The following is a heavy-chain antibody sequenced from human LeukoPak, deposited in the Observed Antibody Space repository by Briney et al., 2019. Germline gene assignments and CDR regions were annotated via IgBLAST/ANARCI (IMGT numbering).Heavy chain of an antibody. CDR3: ARDRKSLSDY. CDR2: IYYSGST. Sequence: SETLSLTCTVSGGSISSYYWSWIRQPPGKGLEWIGYIYYSGSTNYNPSLKSRVTISVDTSKNQFSLKLSSVTAADTAVYYCARDRKSLSDYWGQGTLVTVSS. CDR1: GGSISSYY. V-gene: IGHV4-59*12. J-gene: IGHJ4*02.